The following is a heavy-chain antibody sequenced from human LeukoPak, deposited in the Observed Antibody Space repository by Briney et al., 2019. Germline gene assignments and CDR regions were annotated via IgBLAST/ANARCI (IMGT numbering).Heavy chain of an antibody. CDR2: VYYSGTT. D-gene: IGHD6-19*01. CDR1: GGSISSSSYY. Sequence: SETLSLTCTVSGGSISSSSYYWGWIRQPPGKGLEWIGSVYYSGTTLYNPSLKSRVTISGDTSKNQFSLKLTSVTAADTALYYCARKELYSGGRFSDNWGQGTQVTVSS. CDR3: ARKELYSGGRFSDN. J-gene: IGHJ4*02. V-gene: IGHV4-39*07.